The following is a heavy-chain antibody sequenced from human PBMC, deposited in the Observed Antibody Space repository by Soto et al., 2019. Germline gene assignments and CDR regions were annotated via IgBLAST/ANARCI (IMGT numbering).Heavy chain of an antibody. J-gene: IGHJ4*02. D-gene: IGHD3-16*02. V-gene: IGHV1-69*01. Sequence: QVQLVQSGAEVKKPGSAVKVSCKASGGTFTKYAMNWVRQAPGQGPEWMGGISPIFDTPRYAQRFQGRVTITVDESTNTAYMDLSSLTFEDTAMYYCARSIGSGGVVGGFDYWGQGTLVTVSS. CDR1: GGTFTKYA. CDR3: ARSIGSGGVVGGFDY. CDR2: ISPIFDTP.